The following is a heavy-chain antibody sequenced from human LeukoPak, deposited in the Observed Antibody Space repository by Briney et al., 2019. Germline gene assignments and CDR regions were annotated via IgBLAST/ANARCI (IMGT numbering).Heavy chain of an antibody. CDR1: GGSISSSSYY. CDR3: ARSEGITMIVAY. Sequence: SETLSLTCTVSGGSISSSSYYWGWIRQPPEKGLEWIGSIYYSGSTYYNPSLKSRVTISVDTSKNQSSLKLSSVTAADTAVYYCARSEGITMIVAYRGPGTLVNVS. J-gene: IGHJ4*02. V-gene: IGHV4-39*01. D-gene: IGHD3-22*01. CDR2: IYYSGST.